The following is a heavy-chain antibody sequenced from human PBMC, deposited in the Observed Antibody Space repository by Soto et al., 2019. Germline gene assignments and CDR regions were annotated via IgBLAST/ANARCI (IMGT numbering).Heavy chain of an antibody. Sequence: SETLSLTCTVSGGSISSSSYYWGWIRQPPGKGLEWIGSIYYSGSTYYNPSLKSRVTISVDTSKNQFSLKLSSVTAADTAVYYCAIPYYDSSVGAFDIWGQGTMVTVSS. CDR1: GGSISSSSYY. V-gene: IGHV4-39*01. J-gene: IGHJ3*02. CDR2: IYYSGST. CDR3: AIPYYDSSVGAFDI. D-gene: IGHD3-22*01.